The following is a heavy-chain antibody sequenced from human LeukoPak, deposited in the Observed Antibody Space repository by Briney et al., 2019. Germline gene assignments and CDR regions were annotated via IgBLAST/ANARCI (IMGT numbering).Heavy chain of an antibody. CDR3: ARGGYYGSGNDFRFDP. V-gene: IGHV4-59*01. D-gene: IGHD3-10*01. J-gene: IGHJ5*02. CDR2: IHYTGST. CDR1: GGSISSYY. Sequence: PSETLCLTCTVSGGSISSYYWSWIRQSPGKGLECIGYIHYTGSTNYNPSLKSRVTISVETSKNQFSLKLKSVTAADTAVYYCARGGYYGSGNDFRFDPWGQGTLVTVSS.